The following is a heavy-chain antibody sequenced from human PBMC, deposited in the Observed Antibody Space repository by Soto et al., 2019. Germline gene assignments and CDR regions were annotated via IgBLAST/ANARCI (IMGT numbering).Heavy chain of an antibody. CDR3: MRTAAGDY. V-gene: IGHV1-8*01. D-gene: IGHD6-25*01. CDR2: MNTNTGNT. CDR1: GYIFTTKD. Sequence: ASVKVSCKASGYIFTTKDINWVRQATGQGLEWMGWMNTNTGNTGYAQNFQGRVTMTRDTSISTAYMELSSLTSEDTAVYYCMRTAAGDYWG. J-gene: IGHJ4*01.